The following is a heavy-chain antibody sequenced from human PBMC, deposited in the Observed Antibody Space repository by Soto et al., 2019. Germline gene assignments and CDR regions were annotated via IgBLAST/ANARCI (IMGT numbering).Heavy chain of an antibody. CDR3: ARERVPYGDYGTNFDY. J-gene: IGHJ4*02. CDR1: GFTFSSYG. Sequence: QVQVVESGGGVVQPVRSLRLSCAASGFTFSSYGMHWVRQAPGKGLEWVAVIWYDGSNKNYADSVKGRFTISRDNSKNMLYLQMNSLRAEDTAVYYCARERVPYGDYGTNFDYWGQGTLVTVSS. CDR2: IWYDGSNK. D-gene: IGHD4-17*01. V-gene: IGHV3-33*01.